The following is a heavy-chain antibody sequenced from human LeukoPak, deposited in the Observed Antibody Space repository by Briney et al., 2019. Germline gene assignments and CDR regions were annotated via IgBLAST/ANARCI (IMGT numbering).Heavy chain of an antibody. Sequence: PSETLSLTCTVSGGSISSSSYCWGWIRQPPGKGLEWIGSIYYSGSTYYNPSLKSRVTISVDTSKNQFSLKLSSVTAADTAVYYCARLSAAAATDYWGQGTLVTVSS. CDR1: GGSISSSSYC. J-gene: IGHJ4*02. CDR2: IYYSGST. V-gene: IGHV4-39*01. CDR3: ARLSAAAATDY. D-gene: IGHD6-13*01.